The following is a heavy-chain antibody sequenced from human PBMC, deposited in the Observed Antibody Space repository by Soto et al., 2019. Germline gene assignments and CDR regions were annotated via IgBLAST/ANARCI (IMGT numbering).Heavy chain of an antibody. D-gene: IGHD4-17*01. V-gene: IGHV3-23*01. CDR3: AKDWPGTSSVTSDY. CDR2: ITAGGSGT. J-gene: IGHJ4*02. CDR1: GFTFSNYA. Sequence: EVHLLESGGGLVQPGGSLRLSCAASGFTFSNYAMTWVRQAPGTGLEWVSAITAGGSGTFYADSVRGRFTISRDDSQNTLYLQMYSLRADDTAVYYCAKDWPGTSSVTSDYWGQGTLVTVSS.